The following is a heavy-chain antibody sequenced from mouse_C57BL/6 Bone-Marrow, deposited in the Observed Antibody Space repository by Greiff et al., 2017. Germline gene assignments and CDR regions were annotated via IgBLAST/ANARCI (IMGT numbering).Heavy chain of an antibody. CDR2: IWRGGST. J-gene: IGHJ4*01. CDR3: AKNRAQSRMTTVVADAMVY. Sequence: QVQLKQSGPGLVQPSQSLSITCTVSGFSLTSDGVHWVRQSPGKGLEWLGVIWRGGSTAYNAAFMSRLSTTKDNSKSQVFSTMNSLQADDTAIYYCAKNRAQSRMTTVVADAMVYWGQGTSVTVSS. CDR1: GFSLTSDG. D-gene: IGHD1-1*01. V-gene: IGHV2-5*01.